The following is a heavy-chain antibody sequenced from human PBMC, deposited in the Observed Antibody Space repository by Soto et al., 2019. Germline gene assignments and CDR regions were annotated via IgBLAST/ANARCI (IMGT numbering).Heavy chain of an antibody. D-gene: IGHD3-10*01. J-gene: IGHJ5*02. V-gene: IGHV4-39*01. CDR3: ARYGSGSYFWFDP. CDR2: IYYSGST. CDR1: GGSVSISRCD. Sequence: PSETLSLTCTVSGGSVSISRCDWGWIRQPPGKGLEWIGSIYYSGSTYYNPSLKSRVTISVDTSKKQFSLKLSSVSAADTAVYYCARYGSGSYFWFDPWGQGTLVTVSS.